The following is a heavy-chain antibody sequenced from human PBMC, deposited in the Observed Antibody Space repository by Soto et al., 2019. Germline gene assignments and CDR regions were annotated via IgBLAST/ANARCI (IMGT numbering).Heavy chain of an antibody. CDR2: IKQDGSDK. V-gene: IGHV3-7*05. CDR3: ARVQSLAGHY. Sequence: EVQLVESGGGLVQPGGSLRLSCAASGFTFSTYWMSWVRQAPGKGLEWVANIKQDGSDKYYVDSLKGRFTISRDNAKNSLYLQMNGLRAEDTAVYYCARVQSLAGHYWGQGTLVTVSS. CDR1: GFTFSTYW. J-gene: IGHJ4*02. D-gene: IGHD2-15*01.